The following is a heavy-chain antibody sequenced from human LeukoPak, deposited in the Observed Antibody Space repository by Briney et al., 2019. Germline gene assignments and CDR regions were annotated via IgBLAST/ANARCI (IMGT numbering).Heavy chain of an antibody. CDR1: GFTFSTYA. J-gene: IGHJ4*02. Sequence: GGSLRLSCAASGFTFSTYAMHWVRQAPGKGLEWVAVISFDGSTKYYADSVKGRFTISRDNSKNTLYLQMNSLKTEDTAVYFCTRVRSGNDFDYWGQGTLVTVSS. CDR2: ISFDGSTK. CDR3: TRVRSGNDFDY. D-gene: IGHD3-10*01. V-gene: IGHV3-30-3*01.